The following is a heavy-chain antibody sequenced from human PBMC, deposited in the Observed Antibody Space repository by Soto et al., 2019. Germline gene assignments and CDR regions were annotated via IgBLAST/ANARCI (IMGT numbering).Heavy chain of an antibody. V-gene: IGHV6-1*01. CDR2: TYYRSKWYN. J-gene: IGHJ6*03. D-gene: IGHD2-2*01. CDR3: ARTLIPAGTHYYYMDV. CDR1: GDSVSSNSAA. Sequence: SQALSLTCAISGDSVSSNSAAWNWIRQSPSRGLEWLGRTYYRSKWYNDYAVSVKSRITINPDTSKNQFSLQLNSVTPEDTAVYYCARTLIPAGTHYYYMDVWGKGTTVTVSS.